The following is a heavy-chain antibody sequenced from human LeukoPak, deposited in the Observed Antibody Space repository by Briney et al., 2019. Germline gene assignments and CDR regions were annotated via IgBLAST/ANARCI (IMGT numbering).Heavy chain of an antibody. Sequence: GASVKVSCKASGYTFTSYDINWVRQATGQGLEWMGWMNPNSGNTGYAQKFQGRVTITRNTSISTAYMELSSLRSEDTAVYYCATDRGVLRYFDWGYAFDIWCQGTMVTVSS. CDR3: ATDRGVLRYFDWGYAFDI. CDR1: GYTFTSYD. J-gene: IGHJ3*02. V-gene: IGHV1-8*03. CDR2: MNPNSGNT. D-gene: IGHD3-9*01.